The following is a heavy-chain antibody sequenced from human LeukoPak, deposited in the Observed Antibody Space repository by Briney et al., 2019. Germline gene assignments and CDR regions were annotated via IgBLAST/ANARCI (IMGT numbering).Heavy chain of an antibody. CDR3: ARDLMATIYYYYGMDV. V-gene: IGHV3-30-3*01. CDR2: ISYDASSK. J-gene: IGHJ6*02. D-gene: IGHD5-12*01. Sequence: GGSLRLSCAASGFTFSSYAMHWVRQAPGKGLEWVAVISYDASSKYYTDSVKGRFTISRDNSKNTLYLQMNTLRADDTVVYFCARDLMATIYYYYGMDVWGRGTTVTVSS. CDR1: GFTFSSYA.